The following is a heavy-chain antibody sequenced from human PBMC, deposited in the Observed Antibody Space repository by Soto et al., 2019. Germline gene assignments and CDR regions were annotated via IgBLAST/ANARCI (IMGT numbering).Heavy chain of an antibody. V-gene: IGHV1-3*01. J-gene: IGHJ4*02. CDR2: FNAGNGNT. D-gene: IGHD6-13*01. Sequence: QVQLVQSGAEGKKPGASVKVSCKASGYPFTRYAMPWVRQAPGQRLEGMGWFNAGNGNTKYSQKLQGRVTITRETSASTAYMELSSLGSEDTAVYYCAIEGYISSWYAFYYLGQGTLVTVSS. CDR1: GYPFTRYA. CDR3: AIEGYISSWYAFYY.